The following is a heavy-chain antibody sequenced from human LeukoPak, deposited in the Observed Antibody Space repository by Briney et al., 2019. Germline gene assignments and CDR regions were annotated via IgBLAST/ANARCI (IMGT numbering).Heavy chain of an antibody. CDR1: GVTFGSYA. V-gene: IGHV3-23*01. CDR2: ISGGSEDT. D-gene: IGHD6-13*01. Sequence: PGGSLRLSCTASGVTFGSYAMSWVRQAPGKGLEWVSSISGGSEDTYYADSVKGRFTISRDNSKSTLYLQMNSLRAEDTAVYYCARTIAQYSNSWLYFYYRLDVWGRGTTVTVSS. CDR3: ARTIAQYSNSWLYFYYRLDV. J-gene: IGHJ6*01.